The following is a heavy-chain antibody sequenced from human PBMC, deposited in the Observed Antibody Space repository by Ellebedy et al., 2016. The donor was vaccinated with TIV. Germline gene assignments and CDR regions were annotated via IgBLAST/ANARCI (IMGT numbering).Heavy chain of an antibody. Sequence: MPGGSLRLSCIVSGDSISSTNYFWGWIRQPPGKGLEWIGSLNYGGESYFDPSLKSRVTVSVDTSKNQFSLNLSSVTAADTAVYYCARDPALPRGRFDTWGQGTLVTVSS. CDR2: LNYGGES. J-gene: IGHJ5*02. V-gene: IGHV4-39*07. CDR1: GDSISSTNYF. CDR3: ARDPALPRGRFDT.